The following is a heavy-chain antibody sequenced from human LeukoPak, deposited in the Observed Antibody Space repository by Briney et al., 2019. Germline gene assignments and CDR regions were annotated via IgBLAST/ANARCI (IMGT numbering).Heavy chain of an antibody. CDR3: ARSGGAYSSSWYDDWFDP. D-gene: IGHD6-13*01. Sequence: EXXXSGSTNYNPSLKSRVTISVDTSKNQFSLKLSSVTAADTAVYYCARSGGAYSSSWYDDWFDPWGQGTLVTVSS. CDR2: XXXSGST. J-gene: IGHJ5*02. V-gene: IGHV4-34*01.